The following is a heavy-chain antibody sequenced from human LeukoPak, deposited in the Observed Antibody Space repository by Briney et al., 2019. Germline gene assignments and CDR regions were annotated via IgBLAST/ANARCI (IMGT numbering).Heavy chain of an antibody. Sequence: SETLSLTCTVSGGSISIFYWSWIRQPPGKGLGWVGGIYYSGTTNYNPSLKSRVTISLDTSKNQFSLRLSSVTAADTAVYYCARIDAVAATPTSFDYWGQGTLVTVSS. V-gene: IGHV4-59*01. CDR1: GGSISIFY. CDR2: IYYSGTT. CDR3: ARIDAVAATPTSFDY. J-gene: IGHJ4*02. D-gene: IGHD6-19*01.